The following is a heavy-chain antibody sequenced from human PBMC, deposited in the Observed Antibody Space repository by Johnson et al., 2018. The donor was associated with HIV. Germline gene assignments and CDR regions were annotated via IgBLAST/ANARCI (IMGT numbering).Heavy chain of an antibody. CDR2: IKSKTDGGTT. J-gene: IGHJ3*02. V-gene: IGHV3-15*01. CDR3: TTGFAAFDI. CDR1: GFSVSRSY. Sequence: VQLVESGGGLVQPGGSLRLSCVTSGFSVSRSYMNWVRQAPGKGLEWVGRIKSKTDGGTTDYAAPVKGRFTISRDDSKTTLYLQMNSPKTEDTAVYYCTTGFAAFDIWGQGTMVTVSS.